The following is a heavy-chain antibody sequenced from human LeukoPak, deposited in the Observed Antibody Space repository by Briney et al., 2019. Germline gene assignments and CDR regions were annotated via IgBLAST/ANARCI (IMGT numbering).Heavy chain of an antibody. CDR2: INHSGST. V-gene: IGHV4-34*01. CDR1: GGSFSGYY. Sequence: SETLSLTCAVYGGSFSGYYWSWIRQPPGNGLEWIGEINHSGSTNYNPSLKSRVTISVDTSKNQFSLKLSSVTAADTAVYYCATHGKNSSSWYGVFSWFDPWGQGTLVTVSS. D-gene: IGHD6-13*01. CDR3: ATHGKNSSSWYGVFSWFDP. J-gene: IGHJ5*02.